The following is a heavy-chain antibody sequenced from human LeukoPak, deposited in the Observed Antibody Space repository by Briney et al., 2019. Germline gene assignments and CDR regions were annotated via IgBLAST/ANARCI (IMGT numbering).Heavy chain of an antibody. J-gene: IGHJ4*02. CDR3: AALIQLSELRYFDWLLSVGY. CDR1: GFTVSSNS. Sequence: PGGSLRLSCTVSGFTVSSNSMSWVRQAPGKGLEWVSFIYSDNTHYSDSVKGRFTISRDNSKNTLYLQMNSLRAEDTAVYYCAALIQLSELRYFDWLLSVGYWGQGTLVTVSS. CDR2: IYSDNT. V-gene: IGHV3-53*01. D-gene: IGHD3-9*01.